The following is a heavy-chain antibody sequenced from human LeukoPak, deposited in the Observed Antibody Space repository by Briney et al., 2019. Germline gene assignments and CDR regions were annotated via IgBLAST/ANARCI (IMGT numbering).Heavy chain of an antibody. Sequence: GASVKVSCKASGYTFTSYYMHCMRQAPGQGLEWMGIINPSGGSTRYAQKFQGRVTMTRDMSTSTVYMELSSLRSEDTAVYYCARGGNGVVADAEYFQHWGQGTLVTVSS. D-gene: IGHD3-22*01. J-gene: IGHJ1*01. CDR3: ARGGNGVVADAEYFQH. CDR2: INPSGGST. V-gene: IGHV1-46*01. CDR1: GYTFTSYY.